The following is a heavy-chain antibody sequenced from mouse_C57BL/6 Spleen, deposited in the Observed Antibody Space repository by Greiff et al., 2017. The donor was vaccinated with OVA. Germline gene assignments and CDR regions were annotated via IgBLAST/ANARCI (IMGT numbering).Heavy chain of an antibody. CDR2: IHPSDSDT. CDR1: GYTFTSYW. V-gene: IGHV1-74*01. J-gene: IGHJ3*01. CDR3: ARGDGDPAWFAY. Sequence: VQLQQPGAELVKPGASVKVSCQASGYTFTSYWLHWVTQRPGQGLEWIGRIHPSDSDTNYNQKFKGKATLTVDKSSSTAYMQLSSLTSEDSAVYYCARGDGDPAWFAYWGQGTLVTVAA. D-gene: IGHD2-13*01.